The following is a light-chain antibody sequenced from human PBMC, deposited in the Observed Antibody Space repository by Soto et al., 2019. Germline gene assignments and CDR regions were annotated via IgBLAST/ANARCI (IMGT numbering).Light chain of an antibody. CDR2: AVS. Sequence: QSALIQPASVSGSPGQSITISCTGTSSDVGGYNFVSWYQQHPGKAPKLMIYAVSNRPSGVSNRFSGSKSGNTASLTISGLQAEDEADYYCSSYTSSSTPYVFGTGTKLTVL. CDR1: SSDVGGYNF. J-gene: IGLJ1*01. V-gene: IGLV2-14*01. CDR3: SSYTSSSTPYV.